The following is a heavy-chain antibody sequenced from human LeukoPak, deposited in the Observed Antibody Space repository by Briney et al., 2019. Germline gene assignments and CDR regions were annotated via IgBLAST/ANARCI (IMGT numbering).Heavy chain of an antibody. Sequence: GGSLRLSCAASGFTFSSYVMSWVRQAPGKGLEWVSTISGNGRNTYYADSVKGRFTISRDNSKITLSLEMNSLRAGDTAVYYCARGRGVYGYWYFDLWGRGTLVTVSS. CDR2: ISGNGRNT. CDR1: GFTFSSYV. CDR3: ARGRGVYGYWYFDL. J-gene: IGHJ2*01. D-gene: IGHD2-15*01. V-gene: IGHV3-23*01.